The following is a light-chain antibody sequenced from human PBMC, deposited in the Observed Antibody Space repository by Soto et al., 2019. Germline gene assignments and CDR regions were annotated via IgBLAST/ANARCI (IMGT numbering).Light chain of an antibody. V-gene: IGKV3-11*01. J-gene: IGKJ1*01. CDR3: QQRSNWPWT. CDR2: DAS. Sequence: EIVLTQSPATLSLSPGERGTLSCRASQSVSSYLAWYQQKPGQAPRLLIYDASNRATGIPARFSGSGSGTDLTLTISSREPEDFAVYYCQQRSNWPWTFGQGTKVEIK. CDR1: QSVSSY.